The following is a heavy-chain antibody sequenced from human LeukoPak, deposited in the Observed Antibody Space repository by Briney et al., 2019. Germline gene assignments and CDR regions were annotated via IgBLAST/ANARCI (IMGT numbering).Heavy chain of an antibody. D-gene: IGHD3-10*01. CDR3: ARVLSGRGSLYDYYYYMDV. V-gene: IGHV3-38-3*01. CDR2: ISGGST. CDR1: GFTFSSNE. J-gene: IGHJ6*03. Sequence: GGSLRLSCAASGFTFSSNEMSWVRQAPGKGLEWVSSISGGSTYYADSRKGRFTISRDNSKNTLHLQMNSLRAEDTAVYYCARVLSGRGSLYDYYYYMDVWGKGTTVTISS.